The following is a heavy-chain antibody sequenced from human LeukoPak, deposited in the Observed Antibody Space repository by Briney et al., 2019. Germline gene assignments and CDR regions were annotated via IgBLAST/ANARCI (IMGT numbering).Heavy chain of an antibody. Sequence: SETLSLTCTVSGGSISSSSYYWGWIRQPPGKGLEWIGNIYYSGSTYYNPSLKSRVTISLDTSKNQFSLKLSSVTAADTAVYYXXXVXRGFGESSKYYAYYYMGVWGKGTTVTISS. CDR2: IYYSGST. J-gene: IGHJ6*03. D-gene: IGHD3-10*01. V-gene: IGHV4-39*01. CDR3: XXVXRGFGESSKYYAYYYMGV. CDR1: GGSISSSSYY.